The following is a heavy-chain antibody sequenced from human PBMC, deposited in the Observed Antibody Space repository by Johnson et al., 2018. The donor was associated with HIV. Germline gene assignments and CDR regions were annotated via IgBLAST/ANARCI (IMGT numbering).Heavy chain of an antibody. V-gene: IGHV3-23*04. CDR2: ISGRGGST. D-gene: IGHD6-13*01. CDR3: TTDPSIAAAGGI. Sequence: EVQVVESGGGLVQPGGSLRLSCAASGFTFSSYAMSWVRQAPGKGLEWVSAISGRGGSTYYADSVKGRFTISRNNSKNTLHPQMNSRKTEDTAVYYCTTDPSIAAAGGIWGQGTMVTVSS. CDR1: GFTFSSYA. J-gene: IGHJ3*02.